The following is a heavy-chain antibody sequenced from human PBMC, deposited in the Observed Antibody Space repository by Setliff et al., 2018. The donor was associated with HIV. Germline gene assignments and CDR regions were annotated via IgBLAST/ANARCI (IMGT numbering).Heavy chain of an antibody. V-gene: IGHV4-38-2*02. CDR2: VYHTGST. CDR3: ARDLRGTQSSDY. D-gene: IGHD1-1*01. CDR1: GYSISSRYY. J-gene: IGHJ4*02. Sequence: NPSETLSLTCTVSGYSISSRYYWGWIRQPPGKGLEWIGSVYHTGSTYYNPSLKSRVTMSADTSKNQFSLKLSSVTAADTAVYYCARDLRGTQSSDYWGQGTLVTVSS.